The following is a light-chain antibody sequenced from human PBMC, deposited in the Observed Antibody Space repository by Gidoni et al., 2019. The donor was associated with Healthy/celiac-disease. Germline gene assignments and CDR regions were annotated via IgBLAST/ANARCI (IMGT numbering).Light chain of an antibody. Sequence: DIQMTQSPSTLSASVGDRVTITCRASQSISSWLAWYQQKPGKAPKLLIYKASSLESGVPSRFSGSGSGTEFTLTISSLQPDDFATYYCQQYHSYVTFGGGTKVEIQ. CDR1: QSISSW. CDR3: QQYHSYVT. CDR2: KAS. V-gene: IGKV1-5*03. J-gene: IGKJ4*01.